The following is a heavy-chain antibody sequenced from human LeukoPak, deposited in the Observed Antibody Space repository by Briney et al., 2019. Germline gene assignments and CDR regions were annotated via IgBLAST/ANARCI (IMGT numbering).Heavy chain of an antibody. V-gene: IGHV4-39*01. D-gene: IGHD4-17*01. CDR1: GGSISSDTTY. CDR2: IYYTGST. Sequence: PSETLSFTCTVYGGSISSDTTYWRWIRQPPGRGVERNASIYYTGSTRITYYSPSLEGRVTVSEDTSKNQFSLKLTSVTAADTAVYYCTRYSTVPRFFDIWGQGTMVTVSS. J-gene: IGHJ3*02. CDR3: TRYSTVPRFFDI.